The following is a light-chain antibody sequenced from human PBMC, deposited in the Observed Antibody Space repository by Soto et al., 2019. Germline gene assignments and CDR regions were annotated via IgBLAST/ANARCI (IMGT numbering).Light chain of an antibody. CDR2: EGS. CDR1: SSDVGSYNL. Sequence: QSALTQPASVCGSPGQSITISCTGTSSDVGSYNLVSWYQQHPGKAPKLMIYEGSKRPSGVSNRFSGSKSGNTASLTISGLQAEDEADYYCCSYAGSSTLGVFGTGTKLTVL. CDR3: CSYAGSSTLGV. J-gene: IGLJ1*01. V-gene: IGLV2-23*01.